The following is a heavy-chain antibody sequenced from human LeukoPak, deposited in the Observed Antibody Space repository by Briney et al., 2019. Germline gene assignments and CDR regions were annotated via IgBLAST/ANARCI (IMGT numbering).Heavy chain of an antibody. CDR1: GFTFSSYA. CDR2: ISGSGGST. V-gene: IGHV3-23*01. J-gene: IGHJ3*02. Sequence: PGGSLRLSCAASGFTFSSYAMSWVRQAPGKGLEWVSAISGSGGSTYYADSVKGRFTISRDNSKNTLYLHMNSLRAEDTAVYYCATHGDPLGYCSSTSCLDAFDIWGQGTMVTVSS. D-gene: IGHD2-2*01. CDR3: ATHGDPLGYCSSTSCLDAFDI.